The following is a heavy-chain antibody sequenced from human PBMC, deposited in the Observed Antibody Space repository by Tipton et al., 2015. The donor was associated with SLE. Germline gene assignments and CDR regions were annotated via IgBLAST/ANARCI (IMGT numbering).Heavy chain of an antibody. CDR3: ARDLRGYGSGWPVY. J-gene: IGHJ4*02. CDR2: IYTSGST. Sequence: TLSLTCTVSGGSISSGSYYWSWIRQPAGKGLEWIGRIYTSGSTNYNPSLKSRVTISVDTSKNQFSLKLSSVTAADTAVYYCARDLRGYGSGWPVYWGQGTLVTVSS. D-gene: IGHD6-19*01. CDR1: GGSISSGSYY. V-gene: IGHV4-61*02.